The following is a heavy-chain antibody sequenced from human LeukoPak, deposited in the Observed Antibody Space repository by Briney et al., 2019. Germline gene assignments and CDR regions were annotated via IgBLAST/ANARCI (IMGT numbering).Heavy chain of an antibody. D-gene: IGHD6-13*01. CDR3: ARGAEAETSPLDF. CDR1: GYIFSDYY. J-gene: IGHJ4*02. CDR2: INPKSGAA. Sequence: ASVKVSCKASGYIFSDYYMHWVRQAPGQGLEWLDWINPKSGAADYAQQFRGQVTMTRDTSINTDYMEMKRVTSDDTAVYYCARGAEAETSPLDFWGQGTLVIVS. V-gene: IGHV1-2*02.